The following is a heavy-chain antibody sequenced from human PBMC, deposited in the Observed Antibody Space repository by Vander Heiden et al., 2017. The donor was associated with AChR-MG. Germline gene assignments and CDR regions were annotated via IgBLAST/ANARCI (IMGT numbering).Heavy chain of an antibody. J-gene: IGHJ4*02. Sequence: EVQLVASGGGLVKPGGSLRLSCAASGFTFGGCSMRWVRQAPGKGLEWVSSITDGGTYIYYADSVKGRFTVSRDNAKNSLFLQMSSLRAEDTAVYYCARSGGGYASYWGQGTIVTVSS. CDR1: GFTFGGCS. CDR3: ARSGGGYASY. CDR2: ITDGGTYI. D-gene: IGHD5-12*01. V-gene: IGHV3-21*01.